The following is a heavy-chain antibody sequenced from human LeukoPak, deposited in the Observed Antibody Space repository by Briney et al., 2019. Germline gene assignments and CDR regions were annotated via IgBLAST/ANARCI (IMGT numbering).Heavy chain of an antibody. D-gene: IGHD3-22*01. Sequence: PGGSLRLSCAASGFTFNTYTMNWVRQAPGKGLEWGSYISGSSSTIYYADSVKGRFTISRDNSKNTLYLQMNSLRAEDTAVYYCARGSTYYDSSGQVPFDYWGQGTLVTVSS. J-gene: IGHJ4*02. CDR3: ARGSTYYDSSGQVPFDY. V-gene: IGHV3-48*01. CDR1: GFTFNTYT. CDR2: ISGSSSTI.